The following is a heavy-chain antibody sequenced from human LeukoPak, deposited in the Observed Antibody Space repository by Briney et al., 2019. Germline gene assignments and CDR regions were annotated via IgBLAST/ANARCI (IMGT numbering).Heavy chain of an antibody. J-gene: IGHJ4*02. CDR2: INHSGST. V-gene: IGHV4-34*01. CDR1: GGSFSGYY. CDR3: ARDSLVSDSSGYYSPFDY. Sequence: SETLSLTCAVYGGSFSGYYWSWIRQPPGKGREWIGEINHSGSTNYNPSLKRRATISVNTSKNQFSLKLSSVTAADTAEYYCARDSLVSDSSGYYSPFDYWGQGTLVTVSS. D-gene: IGHD3-22*01.